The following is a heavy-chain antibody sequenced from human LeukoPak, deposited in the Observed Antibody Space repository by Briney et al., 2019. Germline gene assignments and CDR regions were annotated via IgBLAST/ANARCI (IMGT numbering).Heavy chain of an antibody. D-gene: IGHD3-22*01. CDR2: IYYSGIT. V-gene: IGHV4-59*08. CDR3: ARLHYDSSGYYYFDY. J-gene: IGHJ4*02. Sequence: SETLSLTCTVSGASINSHYWSWIRQPPGKGLEWIGYIYYSGITNYNPSLKSRVTISVDTSKNQFSLKLSSVTAADTAVYYCARLHYDSSGYYYFDYWGREPWSPSPQ. CDR1: GASINSHY.